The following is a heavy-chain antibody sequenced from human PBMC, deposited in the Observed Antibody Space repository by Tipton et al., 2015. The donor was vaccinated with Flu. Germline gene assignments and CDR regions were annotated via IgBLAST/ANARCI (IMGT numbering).Heavy chain of an antibody. Sequence: GLVKPSETLSLTCSVSGDSINSGGAYWSWIRQHPGRGLEWIGGIYYSGSTYYNPSLESRSSMSVDTSKNQFSLNLKSVTAADTALYYCARDQGFGGGLAYDYYAMDVWGQGP. CDR1: GDSINSGGAY. CDR2: IYYSGST. J-gene: IGHJ6*02. CDR3: ARDQGFGGGLAYDYYAMDV. D-gene: IGHD3-10*01. V-gene: IGHV4-31*03.